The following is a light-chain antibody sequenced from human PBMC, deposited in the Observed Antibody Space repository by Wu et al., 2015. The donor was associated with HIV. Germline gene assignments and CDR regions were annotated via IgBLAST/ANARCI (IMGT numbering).Light chain of an antibody. Sequence: ETVLTQSPGTLSVSPGETVILPCRASQSLGRNYLSWYQQKPGQAPRLLIYGASNRDTDIPDRFSGSGSGTDFSLIINRLEPEDFAVYYCHQYDNPPQTFGQGTKVEIK. CDR3: HQYDNPPQT. CDR2: GAS. V-gene: IGKV3-20*01. CDR1: QSLGRNY. J-gene: IGKJ1*01.